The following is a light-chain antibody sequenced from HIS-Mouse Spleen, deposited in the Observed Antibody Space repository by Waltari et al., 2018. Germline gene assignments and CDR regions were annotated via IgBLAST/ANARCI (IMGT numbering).Light chain of an antibody. Sequence: QSALTQPASVSGSPGQSIPIPCTGTSSDAGGYNYVSWYQQHPGKAPKLMIYDVSNRPSGVSNRFSGSKSGNTASLTISGLQAEDEADYYCSSYTSSSTLRVFGGGTKLTVL. CDR1: SSDAGGYNY. CDR3: SSYTSSSTLRV. J-gene: IGLJ3*02. CDR2: DVS. V-gene: IGLV2-14*03.